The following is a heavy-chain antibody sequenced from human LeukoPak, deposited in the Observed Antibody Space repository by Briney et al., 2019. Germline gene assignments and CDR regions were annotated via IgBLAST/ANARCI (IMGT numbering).Heavy chain of an antibody. Sequence: SGKLSCKAPAATFSIYGITWVRQAPRLGLEWMGRIIPILDVSNYAQKFSGKGTITASKSKTTASMELSSVRSEDTAVYYCARAITVTFTHPLTEWGEGTLRTVS. J-gene: IGHJ4*02. V-gene: IGHV1-69*04. CDR1: AATFSIYG. D-gene: IGHD1-7*01. CDR3: ARAITVTFTHPLTE. CDR2: IIPILDVS.